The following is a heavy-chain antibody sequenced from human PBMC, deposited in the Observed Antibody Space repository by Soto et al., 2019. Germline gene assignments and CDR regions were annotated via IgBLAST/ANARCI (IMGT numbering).Heavy chain of an antibody. CDR3: ARETPPVHPQGLDH. V-gene: IGHV1-2*02. CDR2: INSNSGGT. J-gene: IGHJ4*01. D-gene: IGHD1-1*01. CDR1: GDNFIGYC. Sequence: VSVKVSWKAAGDNFIGYCIHWVRQAPGQGPESMGWINSNSGGTMYAETFQGRVSITRDASISVVYLELSGLTSDDTAVYYCARETPPVHPQGLDHWG.